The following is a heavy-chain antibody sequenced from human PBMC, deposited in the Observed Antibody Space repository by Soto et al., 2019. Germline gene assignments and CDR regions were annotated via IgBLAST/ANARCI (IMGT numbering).Heavy chain of an antibody. CDR1: GYTFTSYA. Sequence: ASVKVSCKASGYTFTSYAMHWVRQAPGQRLEWMGWINAGNGNTKYSQKFQGRVTITRDTSASTAYMELSSLRSEDTAVYYCARESVVVPADMQETNTAPDAFDIWGQGTMVTVSS. CDR2: INAGNGNT. CDR3: ARESVVVPADMQETNTAPDAFDI. J-gene: IGHJ3*02. V-gene: IGHV1-3*01. D-gene: IGHD2-2*01.